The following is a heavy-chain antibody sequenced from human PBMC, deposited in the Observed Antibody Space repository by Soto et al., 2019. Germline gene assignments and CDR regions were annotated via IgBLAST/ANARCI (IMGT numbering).Heavy chain of an antibody. V-gene: IGHV4-4*02. CDR1: GGSISTITW. Sequence: QVQLRESGPGLVKTSGTLSLTCAVSGGSISTITWWSWVRQPPGKGLQWIGEIYHSGSTNYNPSLKSRVTISVDKSNNQFSLELSSVTAADTAVYYCSRDLGYCSSTICRPFDYWGQGTLVTVSS. CDR3: SRDLGYCSSTICRPFDY. CDR2: IYHSGST. J-gene: IGHJ4*02. D-gene: IGHD2-2*03.